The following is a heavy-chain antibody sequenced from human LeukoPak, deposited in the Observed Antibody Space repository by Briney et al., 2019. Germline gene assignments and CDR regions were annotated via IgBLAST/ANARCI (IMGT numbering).Heavy chain of an antibody. CDR3: ARARVAVAGYYFDY. J-gene: IGHJ4*02. D-gene: IGHD6-19*01. CDR2: IYCSGST. Sequence: PSETLSLTCTVSGGSISSYYWSWIRQPPGKGLEWIGYIYCSGSTNYNPSLKSRVTISVDTSKNQFSLKLSSVTAADTAVYYCARARVAVAGYYFDYWGQGTLVTVSS. V-gene: IGHV4-59*01. CDR1: GGSISSYY.